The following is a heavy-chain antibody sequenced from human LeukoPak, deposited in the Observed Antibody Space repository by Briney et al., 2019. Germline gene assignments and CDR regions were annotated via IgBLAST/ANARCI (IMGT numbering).Heavy chain of an antibody. CDR1: EFTFSSYW. Sequence: GGSLRLSCAASEFTFSSYWLTWVRQAPGKGLEWVANIKQDGSEKSYVDSAKGRFTISRNNANNLLYLQMDSLRAEDSAVYYCARRSTVTPYDFYYMDVWGKGTTVTVSS. J-gene: IGHJ6*03. D-gene: IGHD4-17*01. V-gene: IGHV3-7*01. CDR2: IKQDGSEK. CDR3: ARRSTVTPYDFYYMDV.